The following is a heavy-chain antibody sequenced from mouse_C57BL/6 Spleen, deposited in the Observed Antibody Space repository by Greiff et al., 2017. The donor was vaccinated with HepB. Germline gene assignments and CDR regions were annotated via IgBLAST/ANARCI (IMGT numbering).Heavy chain of an antibody. CDR2: IYPGSGST. J-gene: IGHJ2*01. D-gene: IGHD4-1*01. Sequence: QVQLQQPGAELVKPGASVKMSCKASGYTFTSYWITWVKQRPGQGLEWIGDIYPGSGSTNYNEKFKSKATLTVDTSSSTAYMQLSSLTSEDSAVYYCARTGTRENYCDYWGQGTTLTVSS. CDR3: ARTGTRENYCDY. V-gene: IGHV1-55*01. CDR1: GYTFTSYW.